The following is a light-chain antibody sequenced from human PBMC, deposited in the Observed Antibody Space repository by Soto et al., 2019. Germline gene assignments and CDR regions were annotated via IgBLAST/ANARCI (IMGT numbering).Light chain of an antibody. Sequence: QPVLTQPPSLSGAPGQRVTISCTGSSSDIGAGSEVHWYQQLPGTAPKLLIFGSTNRPSGVPDRFSGSKSGNTASLTISGLQAADEADYYCSLYTSENAYVFGTGTKVTVL. CDR2: GST. CDR1: SSDIGAGSE. V-gene: IGLV1-40*01. J-gene: IGLJ1*01. CDR3: SLYTSENAYV.